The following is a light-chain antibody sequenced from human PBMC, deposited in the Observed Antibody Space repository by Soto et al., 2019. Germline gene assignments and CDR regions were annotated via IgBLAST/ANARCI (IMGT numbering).Light chain of an antibody. J-gene: IGKJ1*01. CDR1: QSISTW. Sequence: DIQMTQSPSTLSTSVGDRVTITCRASQSISTWLAWYHQKPGKSPNLLIYEASTLENGVSSRFSGSGSGTEFTLTISSLQPDDIATYYCQQYNLYPWTFGQGTKVDIK. V-gene: IGKV1-5*01. CDR2: EAS. CDR3: QQYNLYPWT.